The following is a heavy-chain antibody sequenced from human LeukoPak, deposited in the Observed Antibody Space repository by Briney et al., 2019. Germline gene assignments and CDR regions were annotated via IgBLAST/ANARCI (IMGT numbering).Heavy chain of an antibody. Sequence: ASVKVSCKASGYTFSSYGIIWLRQAPGQGLEWMGWVSAFNGNTHSAQKLQGRVTMTTDTSTSTAFMELRSLTSDDTAVYYCARTTGTYSPPGDCWGQGTLVTVSS. V-gene: IGHV1-18*01. CDR1: GYTFSSYG. CDR3: ARTTGTYSPPGDC. CDR2: VSAFNGNT. D-gene: IGHD1-26*01. J-gene: IGHJ4*02.